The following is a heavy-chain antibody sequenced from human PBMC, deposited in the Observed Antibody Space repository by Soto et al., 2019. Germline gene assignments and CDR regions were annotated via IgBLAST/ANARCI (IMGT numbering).Heavy chain of an antibody. CDR2: INQDGSKK. J-gene: IGHJ4*02. V-gene: IGHV3-7*03. D-gene: IGHD6-19*01. Sequence: EVQLVESGGGLVQPGGSLRLSCAASGFTFSGYWMSWVRQPPGKGLEWVASINQDGSKKFYVDSVKGRFTISRDNAKNSLFLQMISLRAEYTAVYYCARWESSGWYLGIWGQGTLVTASS. CDR1: GFTFSGYW. CDR3: ARWESSGWYLGI.